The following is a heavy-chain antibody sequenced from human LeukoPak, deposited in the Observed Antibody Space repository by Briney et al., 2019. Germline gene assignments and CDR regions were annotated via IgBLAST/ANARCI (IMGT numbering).Heavy chain of an antibody. Sequence: GGSLRLSCAASGFTFDDYAMLWGRQAPGKGLGGVSGISWSSGSIGYADSVKGRFTSSRDNATNSLYLQMNSLRAEDTALYYCAKDPVPYSSGWYTHYYGMDVWGQGTTVTVSS. D-gene: IGHD6-19*01. CDR3: AKDPVPYSSGWYTHYYGMDV. V-gene: IGHV3-9*01. CDR1: GFTFDDYA. CDR2: ISWSSGSI. J-gene: IGHJ6*02.